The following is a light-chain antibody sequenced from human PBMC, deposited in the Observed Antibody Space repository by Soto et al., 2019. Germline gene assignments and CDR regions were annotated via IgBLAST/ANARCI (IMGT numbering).Light chain of an antibody. V-gene: IGKV4-1*01. CDR2: WAS. Sequence: DIVMTQSPDSLAVSLGERATINCKSSRSVLHSSNNQNYLAWYQQKPRQSPKLLIYWASTRESGVPDRFSGSGSETDFTLTINDLQAEDVAVYYCQQYYSAPYTFGQVSQVEIK. CDR3: QQYYSAPYT. CDR1: RSVLHSSNNQNY. J-gene: IGKJ2*01.